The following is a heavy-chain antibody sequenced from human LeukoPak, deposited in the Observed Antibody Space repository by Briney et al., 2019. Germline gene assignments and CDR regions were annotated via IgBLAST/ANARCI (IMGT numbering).Heavy chain of an antibody. CDR2: IYPGDSDT. CDR1: GYSFTNYW. D-gene: IGHD6-13*01. Sequence: GESLKISCQVSGYSFTNYWIGWVRQMPGKGLEWMGIIYPGDSDTRYSPSFQGLVTISADKSISTAYLQWSSLKASDTAMYYCARRIAATGRGYFDYWGQGTLVTVSS. J-gene: IGHJ4*02. CDR3: ARRIAATGRGYFDY. V-gene: IGHV5-51*01.